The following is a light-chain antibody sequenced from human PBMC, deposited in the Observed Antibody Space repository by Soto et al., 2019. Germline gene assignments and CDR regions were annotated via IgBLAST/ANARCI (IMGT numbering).Light chain of an antibody. CDR1: QSVSSSY. CDR2: GAS. Sequence: EIVLTQSPGTLPLSPGERATLSCRASQSVSSSYLAWYQQKPGQAPRLLHYGASSRATGIPDGFSGSGSGTDFTLTISRLEPEDFAVYYCQQYGSSPQTFGQGTKVEIK. J-gene: IGKJ1*01. V-gene: IGKV3-20*01. CDR3: QQYGSSPQT.